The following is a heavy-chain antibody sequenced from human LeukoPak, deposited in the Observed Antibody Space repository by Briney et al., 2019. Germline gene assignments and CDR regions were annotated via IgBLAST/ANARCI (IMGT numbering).Heavy chain of an antibody. Sequence: GGSLRLSCAASGFTLSNHWMIWVRRAPGKGLECVANIKQDGTEKYYLDSVKGRFTISRDNAKNSLYLQMNSLRAEDTAVYYCARNGMLGDCSGGSCAGFFDYWGQGTLVTVSS. D-gene: IGHD2-15*01. V-gene: IGHV3-7*01. CDR1: GFTLSNHW. CDR3: ARNGMLGDCSGGSCAGFFDY. J-gene: IGHJ4*02. CDR2: IKQDGTEK.